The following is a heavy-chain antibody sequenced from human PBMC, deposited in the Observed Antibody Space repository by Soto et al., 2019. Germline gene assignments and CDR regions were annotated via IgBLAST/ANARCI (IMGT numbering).Heavy chain of an antibody. CDR1: GGTFSSYA. D-gene: IGHD4-17*01. Sequence: ASVKVSCKASGGTFSSYAISWVRQAPGQGLEWMGGIIPIFGTANYAQKFQGRVTITADESTSTAYMELSSLRSEDTAVYYCATAPPMTAVVNTRTWYFDLWGRGTLVTVSS. J-gene: IGHJ2*01. V-gene: IGHV1-69*13. CDR2: IIPIFGTA. CDR3: ATAPPMTAVVNTRTWYFDL.